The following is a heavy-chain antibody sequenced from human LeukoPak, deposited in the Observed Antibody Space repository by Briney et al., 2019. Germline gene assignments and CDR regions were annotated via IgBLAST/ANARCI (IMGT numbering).Heavy chain of an antibody. D-gene: IGHD3-22*01. J-gene: IGHJ4*02. V-gene: IGHV3-33*01. CDR3: AREHFDSSGYLD. Sequence: GRSLRHSCAASGFTFSSYGMRWVRQAPGKGLEWVAVIWYDGSNKYYADSVKGRFTISRDNSKNTLYLQMNSLRAEDTAVYSCAREHFDSSGYLDWGQGTLVTVSS. CDR1: GFTFSSYG. CDR2: IWYDGSNK.